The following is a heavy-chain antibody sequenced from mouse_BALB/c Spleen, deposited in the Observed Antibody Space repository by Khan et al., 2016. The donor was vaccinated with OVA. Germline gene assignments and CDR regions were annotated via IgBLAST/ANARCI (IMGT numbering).Heavy chain of an antibody. CDR2: IWGGSGT. D-gene: IGHD2-14*01. Sequence: QVQLQQSGPGLVAPSQSLSITCTISGFFLSSYNIHWVRQPPGKGLEWLGMIWGGSGTDYNSNLKSRLSISKDNSKSQAFLKMNSLQTDDSAIDYGARAYYRYDGYYAMDYWGQGTSVTVSS. CDR1: GFFLSSYN. J-gene: IGHJ4*01. CDR3: ARAYYRYDGYYAMDY. V-gene: IGHV2-6-4*01.